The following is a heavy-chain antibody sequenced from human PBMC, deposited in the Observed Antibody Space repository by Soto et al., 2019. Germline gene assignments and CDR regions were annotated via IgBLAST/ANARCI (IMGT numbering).Heavy chain of an antibody. CDR3: ARDIAAAQYNWFDP. CDR1: GYTFTGYY. CDR2: INPNSGGT. D-gene: IGHD6-13*01. V-gene: IGHV1-2*04. Sequence: AASVKVSCKASGYTFTGYYMHWVRQAPGQGLEWMGWINPNSGGTNYAQKFQGWVTMTRDTSISTAYMELSRLRSDDTAVYYCARDIAAAQYNWFDPWGQGTLVTVSS. J-gene: IGHJ5*02.